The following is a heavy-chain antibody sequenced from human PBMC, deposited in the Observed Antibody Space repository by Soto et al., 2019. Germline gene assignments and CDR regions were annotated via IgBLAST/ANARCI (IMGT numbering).Heavy chain of an antibody. CDR3: ARDYYDILTGYSLGPYDAFDI. J-gene: IGHJ3*02. Sequence: GSLRLSCAASGFTFSSYAMSWVRQAPGKGLEWVSAISGSGGSTYYADSVKGRFTIPRDNSKNTLYLQMNSLRAEDTAVYYCARDYYDILTGYSLGPYDAFDIWGQGTMVTVSS. CDR1: GFTFSSYA. CDR2: ISGSGGST. D-gene: IGHD3-9*01. V-gene: IGHV3-23*01.